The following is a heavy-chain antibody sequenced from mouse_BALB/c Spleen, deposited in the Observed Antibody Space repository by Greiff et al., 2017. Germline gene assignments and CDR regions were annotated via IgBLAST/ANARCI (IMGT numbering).Heavy chain of an antibody. CDR3: DMEGNASSYVGCFAD. CDR2: IDPANDNT. CDR1: GFNITNTD. D-gene: IGHD1-1*01. Sequence: EVQLQESGAELVKPGASVKLSCKASGFNITNTDMHWVKQRPEQGLEWIGRIDPANDNTKYNPKFKGKATMATDKSSNTAYMQHSSLTSEDTAVYDGDMEGNASSYVGCFADWGEGTPVTVSA. J-gene: IGHJ3*01. V-gene: IGHV14-3*02.